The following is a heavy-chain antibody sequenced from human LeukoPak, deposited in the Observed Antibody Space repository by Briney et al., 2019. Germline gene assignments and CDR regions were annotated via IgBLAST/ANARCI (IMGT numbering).Heavy chain of an antibody. CDR1: GFTFSDYY. Sequence: GGSLRLSCAPSGFTFSDYYMSWIRQAPGKGLEWVSYISSSGSSIYDADSVKGRFTISRDNAKNSLYLQMNSLRAEDTAVYYCARHYSDSSGPQIDYWGQGTLVTVSS. CDR3: ARHYSDSSGPQIDY. V-gene: IGHV3-11*01. D-gene: IGHD3-22*01. J-gene: IGHJ4*02. CDR2: ISSSGSSI.